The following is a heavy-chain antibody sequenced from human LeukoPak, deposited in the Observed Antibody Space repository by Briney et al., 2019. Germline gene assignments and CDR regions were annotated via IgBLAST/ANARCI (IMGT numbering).Heavy chain of an antibody. CDR2: MNPNSGNT. J-gene: IGHJ5*02. CDR1: GYTFTSYD. V-gene: IGHV1-8*01. CDR3: ARVKRMVRGVRGYWFDP. D-gene: IGHD3-10*01. Sequence: ASVKVSCKASGYTFTSYDINWMRQATGQGLEWMGWMNPNSGNTGYAQKFQGRVTMTRNTSISTAYMELSSLRSEDTAVYYCARVKRMVRGVRGYWFDPWGQGTLVTVSS.